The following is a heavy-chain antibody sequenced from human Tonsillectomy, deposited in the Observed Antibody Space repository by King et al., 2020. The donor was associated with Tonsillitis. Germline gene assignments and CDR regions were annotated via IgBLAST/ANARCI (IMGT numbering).Heavy chain of an antibody. CDR1: GFTFSGYA. CDR3: ARVMIAVAGSLFDY. V-gene: IGHV3-30-3*01. Sequence: QLVQSGGGVVQPGRSLRLSCAASGFTFSGYAMHWVRQAPGKGLEWVAVISYDGTNKYYADSVKGRFTISRDNSKNTLYLQMNSRRAEDTAVYYCARVMIAVAGSLFDYWGQGTLVTVSS. J-gene: IGHJ4*02. D-gene: IGHD6-19*01. CDR2: ISYDGTNK.